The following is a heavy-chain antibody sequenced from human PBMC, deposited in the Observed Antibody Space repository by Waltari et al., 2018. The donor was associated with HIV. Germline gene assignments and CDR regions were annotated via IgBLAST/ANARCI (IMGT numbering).Heavy chain of an antibody. J-gene: IGHJ4*02. V-gene: IGHV1-46*01. CDR2: IGFSAGDT. Sequence: QDQLVQSGAEVKKHGASVTVSCQGSEYNFTIYYVHWVRQAPGQGLQWMGLIGFSAGDTNYAPDFQGRVSMTRDTSTNTVYMELRSLNSDDSAMYYCARGHEYTNGLDYWGQGTLISVTS. CDR3: ARGHEYTNGLDY. D-gene: IGHD2-8*01. CDR1: EYNFTIYY.